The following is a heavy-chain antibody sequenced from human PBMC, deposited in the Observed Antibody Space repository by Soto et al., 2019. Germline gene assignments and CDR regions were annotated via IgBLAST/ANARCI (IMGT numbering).Heavy chain of an antibody. V-gene: IGHV3-21*01. D-gene: IGHD2-15*01. J-gene: IGHJ4*02. CDR2: ISSSSSYI. CDR3: ARDGYCSGGSCHTFDY. Sequence: GGSLRLSCAASGFTFSSYSMNWVRQAPGKGLEWVSSISSSSSYIYYADSVKGRFTISRDNAKNSLYLQMNSLRAEDTAVYYCARDGYCSGGSCHTFDYWGQGNL. CDR1: GFTFSSYS.